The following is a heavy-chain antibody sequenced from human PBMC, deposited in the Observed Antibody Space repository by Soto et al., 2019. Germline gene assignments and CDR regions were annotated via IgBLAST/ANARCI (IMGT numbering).Heavy chain of an antibody. CDR1: GFSLSAYS. CDR2: ITSRSDI. Sequence: GGSLRLSCAASGFSLSAYSMNWVRQAPGKGLEWLSSITSRSDIYYADSVRGRFTISRDNAKNSVYLQMNSLRAEDTAVYYCAREETAWPLAYGLDVWGQGTTVTVSS. V-gene: IGHV3-21*01. CDR3: AREETAWPLAYGLDV. J-gene: IGHJ6*02. D-gene: IGHD2-21*02.